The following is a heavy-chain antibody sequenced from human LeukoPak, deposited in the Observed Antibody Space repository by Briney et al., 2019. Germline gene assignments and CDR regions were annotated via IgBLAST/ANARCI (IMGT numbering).Heavy chain of an antibody. J-gene: IGHJ4*02. V-gene: IGHV3-23*01. CDR3: AKDADFWSGYLIGD. D-gene: IGHD3-3*01. CDR2: ISGSGGST. Sequence: PGGSLRLSCAASGFTFSSYAMSWVRQAPGKGLEWVSAISGSGGSTYYAVSVKGRFTISRDNSKNTLYLQMNSLRAEDTAVYYCAKDADFWSGYLIGDWGQGTLVTVSS. CDR1: GFTFSSYA.